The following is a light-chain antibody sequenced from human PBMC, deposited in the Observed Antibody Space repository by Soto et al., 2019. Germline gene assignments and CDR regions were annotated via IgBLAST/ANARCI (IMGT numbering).Light chain of an antibody. V-gene: IGKV3-15*01. Sequence: EIVMTQSPATLSVSPGERVTLSCRASQSVGSNLAWYQQKPGQAPRLLIYGASTRATGIPARFSGSGSGTEFTLTISSLQSEDFAIYFWQQYNNWPPDRTFGQGTKVEIK. CDR3: QQYNNWPPDRT. J-gene: IGKJ1*01. CDR2: GAS. CDR1: QSVGSN.